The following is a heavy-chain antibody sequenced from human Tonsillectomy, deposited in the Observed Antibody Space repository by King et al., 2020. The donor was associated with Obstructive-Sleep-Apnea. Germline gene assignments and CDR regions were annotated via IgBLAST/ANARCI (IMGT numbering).Heavy chain of an antibody. J-gene: IGHJ4*02. CDR2: INPSGGNT. CDR3: ASGPRWLAVAGL. V-gene: IGHV1-46*03. Sequence: QVQLVESGAEVKKPGASVKVSCKASGYTFTSYYMHWVRQAPGQGLEWMGIINPSGGNTRYAQKFPGRVTLTRDTSTSTVYMELSSLRSEDTAVYYCASGPRWLAVAGLWGQGTLVTVSS. D-gene: IGHD6-19*01. CDR1: GYTFTSYY.